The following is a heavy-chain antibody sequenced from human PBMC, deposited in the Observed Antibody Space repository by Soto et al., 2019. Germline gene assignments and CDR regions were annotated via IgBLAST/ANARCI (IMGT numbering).Heavy chain of an antibody. Sequence: QVQLVQSGAEVRKPGASVKVSCKVSGYTFNNYFMHWVRQAPAQGLEWMGVITPSSGSTTYAQRFQGRLTMTRDTSTSTVYMELRSLRSEDTAVYFCARDLVPIWNYVGLAPGAQHWFDPWGQGTLVTVSS. CDR1: GYTFNNYF. V-gene: IGHV1-46*02. CDR2: ITPSSGST. D-gene: IGHD1-7*01. CDR3: ARDLVPIWNYVGLAPGAQHWFDP. J-gene: IGHJ5*02.